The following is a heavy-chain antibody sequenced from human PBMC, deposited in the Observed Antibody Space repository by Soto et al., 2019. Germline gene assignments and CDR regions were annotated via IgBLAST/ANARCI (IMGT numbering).Heavy chain of an antibody. CDR2: ISGSGGST. CDR3: AKEAYYDILTGPDYFDY. D-gene: IGHD3-9*01. J-gene: IGHJ4*02. V-gene: IGHV3-23*01. CDR1: GFTFSSYA. Sequence: GGSLRLSCAASGFTFSSYAMSWVRQAPGKGLEWVSAISGSGGSTYYADSVKGRFTISRDNSKNTLYLQMNSLRAEDTAVYYCAKEAYYDILTGPDYFDYWGQGTLVTVSS.